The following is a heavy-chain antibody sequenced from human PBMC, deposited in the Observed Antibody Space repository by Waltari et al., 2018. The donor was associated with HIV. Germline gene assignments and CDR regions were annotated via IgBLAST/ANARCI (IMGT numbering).Heavy chain of an antibody. CDR2: INPNRGGT. D-gene: IGHD3-10*01. Sequence: QVQLVQSGAEVKKPGASVKVSCKASGYTFTGYYMHWARQAPGQGLEWMGWINPNRGGTNDAQKFQGRVTMTRDTSISTAYMELSRLRSDDTAVYYCARGPPYYYGLGSPGGGWFDPWGQGTLVTVSS. CDR3: ARGPPYYYGLGSPGGGWFDP. V-gene: IGHV1-2*02. CDR1: GYTFTGYY. J-gene: IGHJ5*02.